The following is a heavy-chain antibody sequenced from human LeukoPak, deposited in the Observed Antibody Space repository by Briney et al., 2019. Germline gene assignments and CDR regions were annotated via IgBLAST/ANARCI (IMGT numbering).Heavy chain of an antibody. J-gene: IGHJ6*02. V-gene: IGHV3-15*01. D-gene: IGHD6-19*01. CDR1: GFTFSNAW. CDR3: TTALKSGWYYYYGMDV. Sequence: GGSLRLSCAASGFTFSNAWMSWVRQAPGKGLEWVGRIKSKTDGGTTDYAAPVKGRFTISRDDSKNTLYLQMNSLKTEDTAVYYCTTALKSGWYYYYGMDVWGQGTTVTVSS. CDR2: IKSKTDGGTT.